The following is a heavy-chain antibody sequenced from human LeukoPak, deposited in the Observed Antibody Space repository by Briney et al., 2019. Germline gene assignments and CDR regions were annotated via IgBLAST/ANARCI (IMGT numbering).Heavy chain of an antibody. CDR3: ARGNIVLVTAVHFDY. D-gene: IGHD2-21*02. CDR2: IYYSGST. V-gene: IGHV4-30-4*01. Sequence: SQTLSLTCTVSGGSISSGDYYWSWIRQPPGKGLEWIGYIYYSGSTYYNPSLKSRVTISVDTSKNQFSLKLSSVTAADTAVYYCARGNIVLVTAVHFDYWGQGTPVTVSS. J-gene: IGHJ4*02. CDR1: GGSISSGDYY.